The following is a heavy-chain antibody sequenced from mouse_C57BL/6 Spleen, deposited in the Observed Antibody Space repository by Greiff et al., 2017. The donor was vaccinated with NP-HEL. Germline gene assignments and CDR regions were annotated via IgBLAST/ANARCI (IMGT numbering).Heavy chain of an antibody. J-gene: IGHJ2*01. CDR3: ARNYYSNYVVDY. CDR2: IHPNSGST. V-gene: IGHV1-64*01. Sequence: QVQLQQPGAELVKPGASVKLSCKASGYTFTSYWMHWVKQRPGQGLEWIGMIHPNSGSTNYNEKFKSKATLTVDKSSSTAYMQLSSLTSEDSAVYYCARNYYSNYVVDYWGQGTTLTVSS. D-gene: IGHD2-5*01. CDR1: GYTFTSYW.